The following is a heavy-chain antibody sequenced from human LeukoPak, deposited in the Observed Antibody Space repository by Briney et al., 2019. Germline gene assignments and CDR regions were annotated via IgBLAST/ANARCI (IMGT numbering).Heavy chain of an antibody. J-gene: IGHJ6*01. CDR2: INHSGST. Sequence: SETLSLTCAVYGGSFSGYYWSWIRQPPGKGLEWIGEINHSGSTNYSPSLKSRVTISVDTSKNQFSLKLSSVTAADTAVYYCASLPTGYSSTDYYGIDAWGQGTTVTVSS. CDR3: ASLPTGYSSTDYYGIDA. D-gene: IGHD2-15*01. V-gene: IGHV4-34*01. CDR1: GGSFSGYY.